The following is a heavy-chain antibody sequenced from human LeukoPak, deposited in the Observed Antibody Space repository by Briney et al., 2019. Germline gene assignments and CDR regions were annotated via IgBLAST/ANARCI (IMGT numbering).Heavy chain of an antibody. CDR2: ISGAGGTT. J-gene: IGHJ4*02. V-gene: IGHV3-23*01. D-gene: IGHD6-6*01. Sequence: GGSLRLSCAASGFTFSSYAMMWLRQAPGKGLEWVSAISGAGGTTLYADSVKGRFTISRGNSKNTLYLQMSSLRAEDTAVYYCAKDHSSSSYFDYWGQGTLVTVSS. CDR1: GFTFSSYA. CDR3: AKDHSSSSYFDY.